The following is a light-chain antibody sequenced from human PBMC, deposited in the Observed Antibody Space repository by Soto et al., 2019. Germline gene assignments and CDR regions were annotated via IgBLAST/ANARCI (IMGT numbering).Light chain of an antibody. CDR3: QQRHMWPIT. J-gene: IGKJ5*01. CDR1: QSVSSTY. Sequence: IVLTQSPVTLSLSPGERATLSCRASQSVSSTYLAWYQQKPGQAPRLLIYDAYNRATGIPPRFSGSGSGTDFTLTISSLEPEDSAVYYCQQRHMWPITFGQGTRLEIK. CDR2: DAY. V-gene: IGKV3-11*01.